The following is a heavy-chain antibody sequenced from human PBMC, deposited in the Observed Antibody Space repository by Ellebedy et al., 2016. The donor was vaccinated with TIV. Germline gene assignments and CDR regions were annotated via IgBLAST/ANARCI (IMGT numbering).Heavy chain of an antibody. V-gene: IGHV4-39*01. Sequence: MPGGSLRLSCTVSGGSISSSNYYWGWIRQPPGKGLEWIGSIYYSGSTYYNPSLKSRVTISVDTSKNHFSLKLSSVTAADTAVYYCARQGRHWGSRCFDYWGQGTLVTVSS. CDR3: ARQGRHWGSRCFDY. CDR2: IYYSGST. J-gene: IGHJ4*02. CDR1: GGSISSSNYY. D-gene: IGHD7-27*01.